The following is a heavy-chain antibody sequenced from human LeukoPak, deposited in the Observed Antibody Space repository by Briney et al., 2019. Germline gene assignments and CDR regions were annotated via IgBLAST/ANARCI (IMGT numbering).Heavy chain of an antibody. D-gene: IGHD3-22*01. CDR3: ARGGRGSAAVVAPRSFDI. J-gene: IGHJ3*02. CDR1: GFTFSSYW. V-gene: IGHV3-53*01. CDR2: TYTGGNS. Sequence: GGSLRLSCAASGFTFSSYWMHWVRQAPGKGLEWVSVTYTGGNSYYAGSVQGRFIISRDISKNTLYLQMNNLRAEDSALYYCARGGRGSAAVVAPRSFDIWGQGTMVTVSS.